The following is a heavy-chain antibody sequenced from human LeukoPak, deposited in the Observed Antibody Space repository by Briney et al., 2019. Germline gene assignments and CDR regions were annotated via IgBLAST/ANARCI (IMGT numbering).Heavy chain of an antibody. J-gene: IGHJ4*02. D-gene: IGHD6-13*01. CDR2: INTNTGNP. CDR3: ATGIAAAGTVSPDY. V-gene: IGHV7-4-1*02. Sequence: ASVKVSCKASGYTFTSYAMNWVRQAPGPGLEWMGWINTNTGNPTYAQGFTGRFVFSLDTSVSTAYLQISSLKAEDTAVYYCATGIAAAGTVSPDYWGQGTLVTVSS. CDR1: GYTFTSYA.